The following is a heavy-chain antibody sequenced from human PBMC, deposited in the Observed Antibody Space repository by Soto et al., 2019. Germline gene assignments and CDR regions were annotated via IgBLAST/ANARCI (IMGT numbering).Heavy chain of an antibody. J-gene: IGHJ6*02. CDR2: MNPNSGNT. CDR3: ARVWKLLNYYYYGMDV. CDR1: GYTFTSYD. D-gene: IGHD2-15*01. V-gene: IGHV1-8*01. Sequence: QVQLVQSGAEVKKPGASVKVSCKASGYTFTSYDINWVRQATGQGLEWMGWMNPNSGNTGYAQKFQGRVTMTRNTSISRAYMELSSLRSEDTAVYYCARVWKLLNYYYYGMDVWGQGTTVTVSS.